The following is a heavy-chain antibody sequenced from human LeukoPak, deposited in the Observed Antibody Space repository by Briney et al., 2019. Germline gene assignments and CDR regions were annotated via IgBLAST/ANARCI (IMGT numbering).Heavy chain of an antibody. CDR2: ISGSGGST. CDR1: GFTFSSYA. J-gene: IGHJ6*03. Sequence: GGSLRLSCAASGFTFSSYAMSWVRQAPGKGLEWVSAISGSGGSTYYADSVKGRFTISRDNSKNTLYLQMNSLRAEDTAVYYCAKWISRGSYFDYYYYYMDVWGKGTTVTVSS. CDR3: AKWISRGSYFDYYYYYMDV. V-gene: IGHV3-23*01. D-gene: IGHD3-10*01.